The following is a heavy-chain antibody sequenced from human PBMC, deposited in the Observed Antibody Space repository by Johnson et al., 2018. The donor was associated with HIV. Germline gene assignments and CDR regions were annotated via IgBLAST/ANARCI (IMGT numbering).Heavy chain of an antibody. V-gene: IGHV3-7*05. CDR1: GFTFSSYW. CDR3: ARVGATAAFDI. J-gene: IGHJ3*02. CDR2: IKQEGSEK. Sequence: VQLVESGGGLVQPGGSLRLSCAASGFTFSSYWMSWVRQAPGKGLEWVANIKQEGSEKYYVDSVKGRFTISRDNAKNSLYLQMNSLRAEDTAVYYCARVGATAAFDIWGQGTMVTVSS. D-gene: IGHD1-26*01.